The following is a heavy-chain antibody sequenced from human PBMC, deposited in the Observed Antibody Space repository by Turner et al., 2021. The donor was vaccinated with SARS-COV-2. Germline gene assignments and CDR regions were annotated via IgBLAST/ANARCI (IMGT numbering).Heavy chain of an antibody. Sequence: QLQLQESGPGLVKPSETLSLTCTVSGGSLSSSSYYWGWIRQPPGKGLEWIGNIYYSGSTYYNPSLKSRVTISVDTSKNQFSLKLSSVTAADTAVYYCASRLITMIVVVKDLSAFDIWGQGTMVTVSS. CDR1: GGSLSSSSYY. CDR2: IYYSGST. D-gene: IGHD3-22*01. V-gene: IGHV4-39*01. CDR3: ASRLITMIVVVKDLSAFDI. J-gene: IGHJ3*02.